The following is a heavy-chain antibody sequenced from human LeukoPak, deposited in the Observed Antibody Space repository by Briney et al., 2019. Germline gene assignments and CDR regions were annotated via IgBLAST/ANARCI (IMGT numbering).Heavy chain of an antibody. V-gene: IGHV3-23*01. J-gene: IGHJ3*02. CDR2: ISGSGGST. CDR1: GFTFSSYA. D-gene: IGHD3-3*01. Sequence: GGSLRLSCAASGFTFSSYAMSWVRQAPRKGLEWVSAISGSGGSTYYADSVKGRFTISRDNSKNTLYLQMNSLRAEDTAVYYCAKAKGITIFGVAYAFDIWGQGTMVTVSS. CDR3: AKAKGITIFGVAYAFDI.